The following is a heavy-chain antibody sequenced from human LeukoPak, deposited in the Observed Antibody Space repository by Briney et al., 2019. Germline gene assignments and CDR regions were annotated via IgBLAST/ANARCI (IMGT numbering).Heavy chain of an antibody. CDR3: ARDHVVAVLRFLEWLSVGMDV. Sequence: GGSLRLSCAASGFTFSSYEMNWVRQAPGKGLEWVSYISSSGSTIYYADSVKGRFTISRDNAKNSLYLQINSLRAEDTAVYYCARDHVVAVLRFLEWLSVGMDVWGKGTTVTVSS. J-gene: IGHJ6*03. CDR1: GFTFSSYE. V-gene: IGHV3-48*03. CDR2: ISSSGSTI. D-gene: IGHD3-3*01.